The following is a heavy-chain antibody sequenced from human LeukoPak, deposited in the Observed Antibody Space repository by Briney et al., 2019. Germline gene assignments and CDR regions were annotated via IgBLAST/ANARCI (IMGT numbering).Heavy chain of an antibody. CDR1: GFTFSSYW. D-gene: IGHD4-23*01. J-gene: IGHJ4*02. Sequence: GGSLRLSCAASGFTFSSYWMSWVRQAPGKGLEWVANIKQDGSEKYYVDSVKGRFTISRDNAKNSLYLQMSSLRAEDTAVYYCARLLHSYGGNSAFDYWGQGTLVTVSS. CDR3: ARLLHSYGGNSAFDY. V-gene: IGHV3-7*01. CDR2: IKQDGSEK.